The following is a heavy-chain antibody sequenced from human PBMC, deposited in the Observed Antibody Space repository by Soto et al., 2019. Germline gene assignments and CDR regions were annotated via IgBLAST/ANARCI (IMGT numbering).Heavy chain of an antibody. CDR2: IKQDGSEK. V-gene: IGHV3-7*01. J-gene: IGHJ4*02. CDR1: GFPFSSYW. D-gene: IGHD1-26*01. CDR3: YSGGYTDY. Sequence: EVQLVESGGGLVQPGGSLRPSCAASGFPFSSYWMSWVRQAPGKGLEWLANIKQDGSEKNYVDSVKGRFTISRDNAKNSLYLQMTTLRVEDTAVYYCYSGGYTDYWGQGTLVTVSS.